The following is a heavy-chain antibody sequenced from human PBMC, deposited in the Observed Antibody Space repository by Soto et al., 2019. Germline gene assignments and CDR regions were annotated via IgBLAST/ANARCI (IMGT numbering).Heavy chain of an antibody. V-gene: IGHV3-23*01. CDR3: VKDWRGEKCPCMDV. D-gene: IGHD6-25*01. J-gene: IGHJ6*02. Sequence: EVQLLESGGGLVQPGGSLRLSCEASGFNFRNHAMTWVRQAPGKGPEWVSSISRSGDITYYVDSVKGRFIISRDNSKNTLYLQMNGLSAEDAAIYYCVKDWRGEKCPCMDVWGQGTTVTVS. CDR1: GFNFRNHA. CDR2: ISRSGDIT.